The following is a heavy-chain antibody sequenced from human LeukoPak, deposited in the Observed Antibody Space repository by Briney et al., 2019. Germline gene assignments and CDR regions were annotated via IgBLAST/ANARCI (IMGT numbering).Heavy chain of an antibody. CDR1: GYTFTSYG. Sequence: ASVKVSCKASGYTFTSYGISWVRQAPGQGLVWMGWISAYNGNTNYAQKLQGRVTMTTDTSTSTAYMELRSLRSDDTAVYYCARDPHCSSTSCPMGYYYYGMDVWGQGTTVTVSS. V-gene: IGHV1-18*01. CDR3: ARDPHCSSTSCPMGYYYYGMDV. CDR2: ISAYNGNT. J-gene: IGHJ6*02. D-gene: IGHD2-2*01.